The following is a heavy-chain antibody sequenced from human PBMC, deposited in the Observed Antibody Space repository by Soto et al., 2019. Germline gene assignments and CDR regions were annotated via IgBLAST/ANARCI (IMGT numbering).Heavy chain of an antibody. V-gene: IGHV4-31*03. Sequence: QVQLQESGPGLVKPSQTLSLTCTVSGGSISSGGYYWSWIRQHPGKGLEWIGYIYYSGSTYYNPSLKSRLTISVDTSKNQFSLKLSSVTAADTAVYYCARTRDYYDSSGYYYLVDASAMDVWGQGTTVTVSS. D-gene: IGHD3-22*01. J-gene: IGHJ6*02. CDR2: IYYSGST. CDR1: GGSISSGGYY. CDR3: ARTRDYYDSSGYYYLVDASAMDV.